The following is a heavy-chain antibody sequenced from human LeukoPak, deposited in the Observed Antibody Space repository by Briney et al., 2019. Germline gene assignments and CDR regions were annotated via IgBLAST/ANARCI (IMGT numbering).Heavy chain of an antibody. D-gene: IGHD6-13*01. CDR3: AKVAAAGTGFAP. CDR1: GFSFNFYA. Sequence: GGSLRLSCAASGFSFNFYAMSWVRQAPGKGLQWVSTINANSINTYYAEYVRGRFTISRDNSKGTLYMQLNSLRAEDTAVYYCAKVAAAGTGFAPWGQGSLVTVSS. J-gene: IGHJ5*02. CDR2: INANSINT. V-gene: IGHV3-23*01.